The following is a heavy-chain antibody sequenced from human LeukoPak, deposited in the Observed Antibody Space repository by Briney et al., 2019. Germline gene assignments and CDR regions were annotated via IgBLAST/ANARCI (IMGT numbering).Heavy chain of an antibody. Sequence: ASVKVSCKASGHTFTSYGISWVRQAPGQGLEWMGWISAYNGNTNYAQKLQGRVTMTTDTSTSTAYMELRSLRSDDTAVYYCARANRGYSYGSNWGQGTLVTVSS. V-gene: IGHV1-18*01. CDR3: ARANRGYSYGSN. CDR2: ISAYNGNT. D-gene: IGHD5-18*01. J-gene: IGHJ4*02. CDR1: GHTFTSYG.